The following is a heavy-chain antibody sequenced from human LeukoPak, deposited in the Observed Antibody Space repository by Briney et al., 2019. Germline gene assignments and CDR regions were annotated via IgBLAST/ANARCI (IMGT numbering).Heavy chain of an antibody. J-gene: IGHJ4*02. Sequence: GGSLRLPCAASGFIFSSYGMHWVRQAPGKGLEWVAFIRNDGSNKYYADSVKGRFTISRDNSKNTLYLQMNSLRAEDTAVYYCAKLLSNSGRFLYWGQGTLVTVSS. CDR1: GFIFSSYG. CDR3: AKLLSNSGRFLY. D-gene: IGHD4-23*01. CDR2: IRNDGSNK. V-gene: IGHV3-30*02.